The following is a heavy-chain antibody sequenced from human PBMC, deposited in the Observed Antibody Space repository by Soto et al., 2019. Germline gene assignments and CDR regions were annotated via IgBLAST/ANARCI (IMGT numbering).Heavy chain of an antibody. V-gene: IGHV4-30-2*01. CDR2: IYHSGST. CDR1: GGSISSGGYS. D-gene: IGHD3-10*01. J-gene: IGHJ6*02. Sequence: SETLSLTCAVSGGSISSGGYSWSWVRQPPGKGLEWIGEIYHSGSTNYNPSLKSRVPISVDRSKNQFSLKLSSVTAADTAVYYCAREKRGGVTMVRGVIPHYYYYGMDVWGQGTTVTVSS. CDR3: AREKRGGVTMVRGVIPHYYYYGMDV.